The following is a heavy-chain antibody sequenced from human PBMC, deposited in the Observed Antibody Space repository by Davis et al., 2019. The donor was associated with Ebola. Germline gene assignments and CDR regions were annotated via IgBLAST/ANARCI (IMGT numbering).Heavy chain of an antibody. D-gene: IGHD1-26*01. CDR1: GFTFSSYA. J-gene: IGHJ4*02. Sequence: GGSLRLSCAASGFTFSSYAMHWVRQAPGKGLEWVAVIWYDGSNKYYADSVKGRFTISRDNSKNTLYLQMNSLRAEDTAVYYCARDWGWWELLGYFDYWGQGTLVTVSS. CDR2: IWYDGSNK. V-gene: IGHV3-33*08. CDR3: ARDWGWWELLGYFDY.